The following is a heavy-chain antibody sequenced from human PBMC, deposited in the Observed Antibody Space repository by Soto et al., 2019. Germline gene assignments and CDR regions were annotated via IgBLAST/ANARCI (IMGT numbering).Heavy chain of an antibody. CDR3: AKGDIVLIVYAAYFDY. CDR2: ISGSGGDST. V-gene: IGHV3-23*01. D-gene: IGHD2-8*01. J-gene: IGHJ4*02. Sequence: GGSLGLSCAASGVTFSSYAMSWVRQAPGKGLEWVSSISGSGGDSTYYADSVKGRFTVSRDNSKNTLYLQMISLRAEDTAVYYCAKGDIVLIVYAAYFDYWGQGTLVTVSS. CDR1: GVTFSSYA.